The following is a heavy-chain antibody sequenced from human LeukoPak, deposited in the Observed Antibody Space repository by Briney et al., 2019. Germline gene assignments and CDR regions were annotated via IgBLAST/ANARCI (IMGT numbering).Heavy chain of an antibody. Sequence: SETLSLTCAVYGGSFSGYYWSWIRQPPGKGLEWIGEINHSGSTNYNPSLKSRVTISVDTSKNQFSRKLSSVTAADTAVYYCARGVAASFDYWGQGTLVTVSS. CDR1: GGSFSGYY. V-gene: IGHV4-34*01. J-gene: IGHJ4*02. D-gene: IGHD6-13*01. CDR2: INHSGST. CDR3: ARGVAASFDY.